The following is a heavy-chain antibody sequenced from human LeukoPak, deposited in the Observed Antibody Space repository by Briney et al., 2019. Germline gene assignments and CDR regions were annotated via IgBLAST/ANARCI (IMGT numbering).Heavy chain of an antibody. V-gene: IGHV3-23*01. CDR1: GFTFSSYA. J-gene: IGHJ4*02. D-gene: IGHD5-24*01. CDR3: AKGVQAKMATIPYFDY. Sequence: GGSLRLSCAASGFTFSSYAMSWVRQAPGKGREWVSAISGSGGSTYYADSVKGRFTISRDNSKNALYLQMNSLRAEDTAVYYCAKGVQAKMATIPYFDYWGQGTLVTVSS. CDR2: ISGSGGST.